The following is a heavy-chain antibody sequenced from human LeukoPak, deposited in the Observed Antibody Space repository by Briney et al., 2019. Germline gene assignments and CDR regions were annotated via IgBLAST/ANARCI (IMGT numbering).Heavy chain of an antibody. V-gene: IGHV4-38-2*02. J-gene: IGHJ3*02. CDR2: SGST. D-gene: IGHD4-23*01. CDR3: ARQKARDYGGNSEYDAFDI. CDR1: GYSISSGYY. Sequence: PSETLSLTCTVSGYSISSGYYWGWIRQPPGKGLEWIGSGSTYYNPSLKSRVAISVDTSKNQFSLKLSSVTAADTAVYYCARQKARDYGGNSEYDAFDIWGQGTMVTVSS.